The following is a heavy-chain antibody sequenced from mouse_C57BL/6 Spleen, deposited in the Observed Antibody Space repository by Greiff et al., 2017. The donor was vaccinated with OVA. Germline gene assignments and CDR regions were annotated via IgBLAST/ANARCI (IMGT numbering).Heavy chain of an antibody. CDR3: AREGSNFLDY. Sequence: VQLQQSGPELVKPGASVKISCKASGYTFTDYYMNWVKQSHGKSLEWIGDINPNNGGTSYNQKFKGKATLTVDKSSSTAYMELRSLTSEDSAVYYCAREGSNFLDYWGQGTTLTVSS. D-gene: IGHD2-5*01. CDR1: GYTFTDYY. V-gene: IGHV1-26*01. CDR2: INPNNGGT. J-gene: IGHJ2*01.